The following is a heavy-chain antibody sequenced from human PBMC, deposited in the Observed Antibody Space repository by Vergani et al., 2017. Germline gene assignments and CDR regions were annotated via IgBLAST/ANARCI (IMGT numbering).Heavy chain of an antibody. CDR2: ISSSSSYI. CDR1: GFTFSSYS. J-gene: IGHJ4*02. V-gene: IGHV3-21*01. Sequence: EVQLVESGGGLVKPGGSLRLSCAASGFTFSSYSMHWVRQAPGKGLVWVSSISSSSSYIYYADSGKGRFTISRDNAKNSLYLQMNSLRAEDTAVYYCARDLVGGSYPDYWGQRTLVTVSS. D-gene: IGHD1-26*01. CDR3: ARDLVGGSYPDY.